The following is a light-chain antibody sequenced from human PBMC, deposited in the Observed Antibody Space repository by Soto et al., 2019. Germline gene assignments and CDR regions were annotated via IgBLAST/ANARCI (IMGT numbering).Light chain of an antibody. CDR2: RAS. CDR1: QNIYSN. V-gene: IGKV3-15*01. Sequence: EIVLTHSPATLSVSPCERAALSGRASQNIYSNVAWYQQRPGQAPRLLIYRASTRAPGIPARFSGSGSGTEFTLTISSLQSEDFTVYSCLQYHNLWAFGQGTKVDIK. CDR3: LQYHNLWA. J-gene: IGKJ1*01.